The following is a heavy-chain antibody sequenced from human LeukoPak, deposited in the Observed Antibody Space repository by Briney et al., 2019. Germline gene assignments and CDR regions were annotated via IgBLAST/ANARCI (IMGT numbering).Heavy chain of an antibody. CDR1: GFTFSHDW. CDR2: TNTDGSST. D-gene: IGHD3-22*01. J-gene: IGHJ4*02. CDR3: VPTDSSGLD. Sequence: PGGSLRLSCEASGFTFSHDWMHWVRQAPGMGLVWVSRTNTDGSSTSYVDSVKGRFTISRDNAKNTMYLQMNSLRAEDTAMYYCVPTDSSGLDWGQGTLVTVSS. V-gene: IGHV3-74*01.